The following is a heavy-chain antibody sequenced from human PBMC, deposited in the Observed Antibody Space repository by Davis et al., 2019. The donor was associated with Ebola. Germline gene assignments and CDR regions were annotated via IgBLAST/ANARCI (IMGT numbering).Heavy chain of an antibody. J-gene: IGHJ6*02. CDR1: GYTFTSYD. V-gene: IGHV1-8*01. D-gene: IGHD2-8*01. CDR3: ARGGVQFYYYGMDV. Sequence: AASVKVSCKASGYTFTSYDINWVRQATGQGLEWMGWMNPNSGNTGYAQKFQGRVTMTRNTSISTAYMELSSLRSEDTAVYYCARGGVQFYYYGMDVWGQGITVTVSS. CDR2: MNPNSGNT.